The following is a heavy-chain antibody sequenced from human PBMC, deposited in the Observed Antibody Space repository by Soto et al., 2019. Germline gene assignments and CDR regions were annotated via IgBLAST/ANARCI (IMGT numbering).Heavy chain of an antibody. J-gene: IGHJ6*02. CDR2: VSPQFRTS. D-gene: IGHD3-10*01. Sequence: QVQLVQSGAEVKKPGSSVKVSCKTSGVSFNNNGIGWVRQAPGHGLEWMGGVSPQFRTSDYARKFQGRISITADASTGTINTKLSSLTSEDTSQYYCARVLYYGAGSYSPYGMDDWGQGTTVTVSS. CDR1: GVSFNNNG. V-gene: IGHV1-69*01. CDR3: ARVLYYGAGSYSPYGMDD.